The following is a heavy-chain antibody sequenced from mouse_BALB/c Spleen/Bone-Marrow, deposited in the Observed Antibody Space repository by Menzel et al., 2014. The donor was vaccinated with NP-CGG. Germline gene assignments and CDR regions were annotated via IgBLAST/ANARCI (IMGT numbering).Heavy chain of an antibody. D-gene: IGHD2-12*01. V-gene: IGHV1-67*01. CDR3: TRGARSDDDAY. CDR2: ISTYYGNA. Sequence: LVESGPELVRPGVSVKISCKGSSYTFTDYAMHWVKQSHAKSLEWIGVISTYYGNANYNQKFKGKATMTVDKSSSTAYMELARLTSEDSAVYYCTRGARSDDDAYRGQATLVTVSA. CDR1: SYTFTDYA. J-gene: IGHJ3*01.